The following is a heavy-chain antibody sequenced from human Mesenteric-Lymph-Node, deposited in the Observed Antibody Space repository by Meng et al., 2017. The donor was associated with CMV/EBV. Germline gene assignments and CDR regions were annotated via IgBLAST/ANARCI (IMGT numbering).Heavy chain of an antibody. J-gene: IGHJ3*02. CDR1: VGTISSSGSY. D-gene: IGHD1-1*01. CDR3: ATQHRGPTDGFDI. Sequence: HLELRESGPGLVKPSEPRSLTCLVLVGTISSSGSYLGWIRQSPGKGLEWIGSIHYSGSTYYNPSLKSRVTISVDTSKNQFSLKLSSVTAADTAVYYCATQHRGPTDGFDIWGQGTMVTVSS. V-gene: IGHV4-39*07. CDR2: IHYSGST.